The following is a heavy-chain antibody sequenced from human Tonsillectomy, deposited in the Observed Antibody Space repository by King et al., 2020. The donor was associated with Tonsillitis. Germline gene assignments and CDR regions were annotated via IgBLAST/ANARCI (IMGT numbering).Heavy chain of an antibody. D-gene: IGHD2-2*01. V-gene: IGHV4-34*01. J-gene: IGHJ4*02. CDR1: GGSLSGYY. CDR3: ARQHCSSTSCSDY. Sequence: VQLQQWGAGLLKPSETLSLCCAVYGGSLSGYYWSWIRQPPGKGLEWIGEISQSGSTNYNPSLKSRVAISGDTSKSQFSLKLTSVTAADTAVYYCARQHCSSTSCSDYWGQGILVTVSS. CDR2: ISQSGST.